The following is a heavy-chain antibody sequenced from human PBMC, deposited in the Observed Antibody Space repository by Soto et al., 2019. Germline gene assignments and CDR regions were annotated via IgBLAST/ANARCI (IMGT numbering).Heavy chain of an antibody. CDR1: GFTFRNYA. CDR3: ARDKKTGYSYGNFDY. V-gene: IGHV3-23*01. J-gene: IGHJ4*02. D-gene: IGHD5-18*01. Sequence: GGSLRLSCAASGFTFRNYAMSWVRQAPGKGLEWVSTIGGSGGRTYYADSVKGRFTISRDNAKNSLYLQMNSLRAEDTAVYYCARDKKTGYSYGNFDYWGQGTLVTVSS. CDR2: IGGSGGRT.